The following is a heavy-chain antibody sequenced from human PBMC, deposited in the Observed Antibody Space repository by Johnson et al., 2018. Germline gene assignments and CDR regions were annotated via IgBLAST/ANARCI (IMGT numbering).Heavy chain of an antibody. CDR2: IWYDGSNK. Sequence: VQLLESGGGVVQPGRSLRLSCAASGFTFSSYGMHWVRQAPGKGLEWVAVIWYDGSNKYYADSVKGRFTISRDNSKNTLYLQMNSLKTEDTAVYYCTTAGLTGGIVQHWGQGTLVTVSS. CDR3: TTAGLTGGIVQH. V-gene: IGHV3-33*01. D-gene: IGHD3-16*01. CDR1: GFTFSSYG. J-gene: IGHJ1*01.